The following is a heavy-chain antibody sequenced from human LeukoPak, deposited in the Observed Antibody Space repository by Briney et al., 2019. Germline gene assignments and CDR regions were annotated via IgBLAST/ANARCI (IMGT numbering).Heavy chain of an antibody. Sequence: SETLSLTCTVSGGSITSSSYYWGWIRQPPGKGLEWIGSVSYSESTYYSPSLRSRVTISVDTSKNHFSLRLSSVTAADTAVYYCARLEAMFSNYYFDYWGQGTLVTVSS. CDR1: GGSITSSSYY. CDR2: VSYSEST. V-gene: IGHV4-39*02. J-gene: IGHJ4*02. CDR3: ARLEAMFSNYYFDY. D-gene: IGHD4-11*01.